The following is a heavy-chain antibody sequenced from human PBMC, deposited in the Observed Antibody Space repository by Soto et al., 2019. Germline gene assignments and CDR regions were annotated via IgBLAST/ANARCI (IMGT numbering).Heavy chain of an antibody. Sequence: SETLSLTCAVSGGSFTSNNWWTWVRQPPGQGLEWIGEIYRTGSTNYNPSLKSRVTISLDKSENQFSLKVTSLTAADTAVYYCARTLSGFTYGSRQFYFDYWGQGTLVTVSS. V-gene: IGHV4-4*02. CDR1: GGSFTSNNW. J-gene: IGHJ4*02. CDR3: ARTLSGFTYGSRQFYFDY. CDR2: IYRTGST. D-gene: IGHD3-10*01.